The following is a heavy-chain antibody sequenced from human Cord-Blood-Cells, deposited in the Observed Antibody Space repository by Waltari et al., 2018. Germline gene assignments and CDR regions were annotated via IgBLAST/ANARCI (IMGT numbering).Heavy chain of an antibody. CDR3: ARGHHATYIAAAPQH. CDR2: SNHSGST. V-gene: IGHV4-34*01. J-gene: IGHJ1*01. D-gene: IGHD6-13*01. CDR1: GGSFSGYY. Sequence: QVQLQQWGAGLLKPSETLSLTCAVYGGSFSGYYWSWIRQPPGKGLEWIGESNHSGSTNYNPSLKSRVTISVDTSKNQFSLKLSSVTAADTAVYYCARGHHATYIAAAPQHWGQGTLVTVSS.